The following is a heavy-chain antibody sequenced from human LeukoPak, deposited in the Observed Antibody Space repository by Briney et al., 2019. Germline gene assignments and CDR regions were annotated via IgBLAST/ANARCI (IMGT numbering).Heavy chain of an antibody. D-gene: IGHD3-9*01. Sequence: GASLKISCKTSGSRFSTNWIGWVRQMPGKGLEWMGVIYPADSDTRYSPSFQGQVTISADKSITTAYLQWSSLKASDTAMYYCTRPVGRYFDYWGQGTLVTVSS. CDR2: IYPADSDT. V-gene: IGHV5-51*01. CDR1: GSRFSTNW. CDR3: TRPVGRYFDY. J-gene: IGHJ4*02.